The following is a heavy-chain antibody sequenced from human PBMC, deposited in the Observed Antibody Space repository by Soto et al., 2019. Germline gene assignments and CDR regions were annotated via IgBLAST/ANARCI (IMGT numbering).Heavy chain of an antibody. CDR1: GFSLSTSGVG. V-gene: IGHV2-5*02. CDR3: AHSWYFSGGSCYYSNWFDP. J-gene: IGHJ5*02. Sequence: QITLKESGPTLVKPTQTLTLTCTFSGFSLSTSGVGVGWIRQPPGKALEWLALIYWDDNKRYSPSLKSRLTNNKDTPKNQGVLTMTNMEPVDTATYYCAHSWYFSGGSCYYSNWFDPWGQGTLVTGSS. D-gene: IGHD2-15*01. CDR2: IYWDDNK.